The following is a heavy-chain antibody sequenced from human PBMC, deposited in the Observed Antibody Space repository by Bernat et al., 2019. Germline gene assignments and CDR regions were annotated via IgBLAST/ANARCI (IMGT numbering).Heavy chain of an antibody. CDR1: GGSISSYY. Sequence: QVQLQESGPGLVKPSETLSLTCTVSGGSISSYYWSWIRQPPGKGLEWIGYIYYSGSTNYNPSLKSRVTISVDTSKNQFSLKLGSVTAADTAVYYCARHGYDYIWGSYRYTGVAAFDIWGQGTMVTVSS. D-gene: IGHD3-16*02. CDR2: IYYSGST. V-gene: IGHV4-59*08. J-gene: IGHJ3*02. CDR3: ARHGYDYIWGSYRYTGVAAFDI.